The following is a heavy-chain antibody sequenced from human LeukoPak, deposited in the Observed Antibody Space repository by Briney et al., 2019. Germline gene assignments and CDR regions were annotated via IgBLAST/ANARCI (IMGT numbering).Heavy chain of an antibody. J-gene: IGHJ6*03. D-gene: IGHD6-19*01. Sequence: SETLSLTCTVSGASISSYYWSWIRQPPGKGLDWIGYIYYSGSTNYNPSLKSRVTISVDTSKNQFSLKLSSVTAADTAVYYCATMSSGWYNYYYYYMDVWGKGTTVTISS. CDR2: IYYSGST. CDR3: ATMSSGWYNYYYYYMDV. CDR1: GASISSYY. V-gene: IGHV4-59*01.